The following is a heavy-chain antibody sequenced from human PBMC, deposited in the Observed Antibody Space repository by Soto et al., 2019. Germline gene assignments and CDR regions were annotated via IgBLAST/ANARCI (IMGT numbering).Heavy chain of an antibody. Sequence: SVKVSCKASGGTFSSYAISWVRQAPGQGLEWMGGIIPIFGTANYAQKFQGRVTITADKSTSTAYMELSSLRSEDTAVYYCARHSRGITGNPLDSYYGMDVWGQGTTVTVYS. CDR2: IIPIFGTA. CDR3: ARHSRGITGNPLDSYYGMDV. D-gene: IGHD1-20*01. J-gene: IGHJ6*02. CDR1: GGTFSSYA. V-gene: IGHV1-69*06.